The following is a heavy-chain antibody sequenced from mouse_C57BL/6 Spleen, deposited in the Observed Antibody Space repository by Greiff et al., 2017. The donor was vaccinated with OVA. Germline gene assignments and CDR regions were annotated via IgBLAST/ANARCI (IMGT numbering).Heavy chain of an antibody. CDR1: GFTFSDYY. CDR3: ARSYYSNPLAMDY. Sequence: EVKLVESGGGLVQPGGSLKLSCAASGFTFSDYYMYWVRQTPEKRLEWVAYISNGGGSTYYPDTVKGRFTISRDNAKNTLYLQMSRLKSEDTAMYYCARSYYSNPLAMDYWGQGTSVTVSS. V-gene: IGHV5-12*01. J-gene: IGHJ4*01. D-gene: IGHD2-5*01. CDR2: ISNGGGST.